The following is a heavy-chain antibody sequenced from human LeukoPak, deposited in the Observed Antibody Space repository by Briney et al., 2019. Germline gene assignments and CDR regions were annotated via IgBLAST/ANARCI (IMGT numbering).Heavy chain of an antibody. V-gene: IGHV1-18*01. CDR3: ARALYGSGTYSFDY. J-gene: IGHJ4*02. Sequence: GASVKVSCKASGYTFTNYGISWVRQAPGQGLGWMGWINTYNGHTDYAQKLQGRVAMTTDTSTSTAYMELRSLRSDDTAVYYCARALYGSGTYSFDYWGQGTLVTVSS. CDR2: INTYNGHT. D-gene: IGHD3-10*01. CDR1: GYTFTNYG.